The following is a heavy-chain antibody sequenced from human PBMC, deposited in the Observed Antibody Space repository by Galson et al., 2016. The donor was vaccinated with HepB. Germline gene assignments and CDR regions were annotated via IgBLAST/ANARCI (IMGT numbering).Heavy chain of an antibody. V-gene: IGHV3-23*01. Sequence: SLRLSCAASGFTFSSSAMSWVRQAPGKGLEWVAAITGSASGGRTYYADSVKGRFTISRDNAKNSLFLQMNSLRDEDTAVYYCAGGDYGGGNWGQGTLVTVSS. CDR2: ITGSASGGRT. CDR1: GFTFSSSA. J-gene: IGHJ4*02. D-gene: IGHD3-16*01. CDR3: AGGDYGGGN.